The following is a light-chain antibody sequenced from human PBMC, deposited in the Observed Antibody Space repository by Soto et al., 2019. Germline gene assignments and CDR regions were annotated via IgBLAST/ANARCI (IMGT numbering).Light chain of an antibody. CDR3: QQYYTTPPT. J-gene: IGKJ2*01. CDR2: WAS. CDR1: HRVLFRPNKKNY. Sequence: DIVMTQSPDSLAASLGEGATINCKSSHRVLFRPNKKNYLAWYQQKPGQPPKMFIYWASTRESGVPDRFSGSGSWTDFTLTISSLQAEDVAVYDCQQYYTTPPTFGQGTKLEIK. V-gene: IGKV4-1*01.